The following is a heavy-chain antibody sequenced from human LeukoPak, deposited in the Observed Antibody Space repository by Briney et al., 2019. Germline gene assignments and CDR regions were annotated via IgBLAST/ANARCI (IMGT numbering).Heavy chain of an antibody. CDR2: IYTSGST. V-gene: IGHV4-4*07. D-gene: IGHD3-22*01. CDR1: GGSISSYY. CDR3: ARHYYDSSGYDAFDI. Sequence: PSETLSLTCTVSGGSISSYYWSWILQPAGKGLEWIGRIYTSGSTNYNPSLKSRDTMSVDTSKNQFSLKLSSVTAADTAVYYCARHYYDSSGYDAFDIWGQGTMVTVSS. J-gene: IGHJ3*02.